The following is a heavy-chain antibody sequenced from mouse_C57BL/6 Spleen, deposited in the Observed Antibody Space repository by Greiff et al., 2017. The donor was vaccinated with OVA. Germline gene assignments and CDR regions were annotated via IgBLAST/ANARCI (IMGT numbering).Heavy chain of an antibody. Sequence: EVKLVESGGGLVKPGGSLKLSCAASGFTFSDYGMHWVRQAPEEGLEWVAYISSGSSTIYYADTVKGRFTFSRDNAKNTLFLQMTSLRSEDTAMYYCTRVSIDGWYFDDWGKGTTVTVSS. CDR1: GFTFSDYG. CDR3: TRVSIDGWYFDD. CDR2: ISSGSSTI. V-gene: IGHV5-17*01. J-gene: IGHJ1*03.